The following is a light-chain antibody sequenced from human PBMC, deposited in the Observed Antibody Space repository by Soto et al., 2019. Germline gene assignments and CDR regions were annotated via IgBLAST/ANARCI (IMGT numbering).Light chain of an antibody. CDR1: QSISSW. J-gene: IGKJ2*01. CDR2: KAS. V-gene: IGKV1-5*03. CDR3: QQYNSYSYT. Sequence: DIQMTQSPSTLSASVGDRVTITCRASQSISSWLAWYQQKPGKAPKLLIYKASNLESGVPSRFSGSGSGTEFTLTISSLQPDDVATYYCQQYNSYSYTFGLGTKLEIK.